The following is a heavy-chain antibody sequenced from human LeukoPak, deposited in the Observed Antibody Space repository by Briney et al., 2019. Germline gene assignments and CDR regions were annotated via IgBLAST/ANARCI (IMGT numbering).Heavy chain of an antibody. J-gene: IGHJ3*02. D-gene: IGHD1-7*01. CDR1: GYTFTNYG. CDR3: ARGQEWNYAFDI. Sequence: ASVKVSCKASGYTFTNYGFSWVRQAPGQGLEWMGWISAYSGNTNYAQKFQGRVTMTTDTSTNTAYMELGGLSSADTAVYYCARGQEWNYAFDIWGQGTMVTVSS. CDR2: ISAYSGNT. V-gene: IGHV1-18*01.